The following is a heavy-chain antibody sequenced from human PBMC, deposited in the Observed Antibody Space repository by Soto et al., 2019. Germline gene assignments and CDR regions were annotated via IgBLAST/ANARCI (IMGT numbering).Heavy chain of an antibody. Sequence: SETLSLTCTVSGGSISSYYWSWIRQPPGKGLEWIGYIYYSGSTNYNPSLKSRVHLSVDTSKNQFSLKLSSVTAADTALYYCAGDSRTASASYGSGSLGAFDIWGQGTMVTVSS. V-gene: IGHV4-59*01. CDR2: IYYSGST. J-gene: IGHJ3*02. CDR3: AGDSRTASASYGSGSLGAFDI. CDR1: GGSISSYY. D-gene: IGHD3-10*01.